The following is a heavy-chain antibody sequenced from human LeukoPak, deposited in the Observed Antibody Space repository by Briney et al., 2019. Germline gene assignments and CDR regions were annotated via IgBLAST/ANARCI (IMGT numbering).Heavy chain of an antibody. Sequence: AGGSLRLSCAASGFIFSNYAMHWVRQAPGKGLEWVAFMRYDGSNRNYADSVKGRFTISRDNSKNTLYLQMNSLRAEDTAVYYCAKGVKVPLLRYFSYYMDVWGKGTTVTISS. J-gene: IGHJ6*03. CDR2: MRYDGSNR. CDR1: GFIFSNYA. CDR3: AKGVKVPLLRYFSYYMDV. D-gene: IGHD3-9*01. V-gene: IGHV3-30*02.